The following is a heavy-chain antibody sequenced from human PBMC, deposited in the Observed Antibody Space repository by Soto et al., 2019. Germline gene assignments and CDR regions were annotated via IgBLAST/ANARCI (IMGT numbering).Heavy chain of an antibody. D-gene: IGHD2-2*01. Sequence: GGSLRHSCAASGFTFSGYAMSWVRQAPGKGLEWVSAISGSGGSTYYADSVKGRFTISRDNSKNTLYLQMNSLRAEDTAVYYCAKNRYQLPSHFDYWGQGTLVTVSS. CDR2: ISGSGGST. CDR1: GFTFSGYA. J-gene: IGHJ4*02. V-gene: IGHV3-23*01. CDR3: AKNRYQLPSHFDY.